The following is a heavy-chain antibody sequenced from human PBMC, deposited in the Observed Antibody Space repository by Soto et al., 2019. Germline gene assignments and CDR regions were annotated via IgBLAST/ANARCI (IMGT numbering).Heavy chain of an antibody. CDR2: IYYSGST. CDR3: ARFPFPRYFDNYYYYMDV. J-gene: IGHJ6*03. D-gene: IGHD3-9*01. V-gene: IGHV4-59*01. Sequence: SETLSLTCTVSGGSISSYYWSWIRQPPGKGLVWIGYIYYSGSTNYNPSLKSRVTISVDTSKNQFSLKLSSVTAADTAVYYCARFPFPRYFDNYYYYMDVWGKGNPGHRLL. CDR1: GGSISSYY.